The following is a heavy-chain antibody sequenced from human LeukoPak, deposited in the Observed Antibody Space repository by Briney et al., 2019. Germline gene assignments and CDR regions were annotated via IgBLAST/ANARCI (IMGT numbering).Heavy chain of an antibody. V-gene: IGHV4-34*01. CDR1: GGSFSSYY. J-gene: IGHJ4*01. Sequence: SETLSPNCAVYGGSFSSYYWSWIRQPPGKGLEWIGEINHSGSTNYNPSLKSRVTISVDTSKSQFSLKLSSLTAADTAVYYCASLLNVAGYSGYDSDYWGHGTLVTVSS. D-gene: IGHD5-12*01. CDR3: ASLLNVAGYSGYDSDY. CDR2: INHSGST.